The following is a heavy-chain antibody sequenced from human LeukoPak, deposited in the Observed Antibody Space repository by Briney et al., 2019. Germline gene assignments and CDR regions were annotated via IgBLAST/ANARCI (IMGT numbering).Heavy chain of an antibody. J-gene: IGHJ4*02. CDR3: ARDLYYYDSSGYYYHGYFDY. V-gene: IGHV1-2*02. Sequence: GASVKVCCKASGYTFTGYYMHWVRQAPGQGLEWMGWINPNSGGTNYAQKFQGRVTMTRDTSISTAYMELSRLRSDDTAVYYCARDLYYYDSSGYYYHGYFDYWGQGTLVTVSS. CDR1: GYTFTGYY. D-gene: IGHD3-22*01. CDR2: INPNSGGT.